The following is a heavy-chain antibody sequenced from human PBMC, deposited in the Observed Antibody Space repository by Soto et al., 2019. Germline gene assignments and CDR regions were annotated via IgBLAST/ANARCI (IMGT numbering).Heavy chain of an antibody. J-gene: IGHJ4*02. CDR1: GYTFTSYG. CDR3: AREISSIAARFLLGY. Sequence: ASVKVSCKASGYTFTSYGISWVRQAPGQGLEWMGWISAYNGNTNYAQKLQGRVTMTTDTSTSTAYMELRSLRSDDTAVYYCAREISSIAARFLLGYWGQGTLVTVSS. CDR2: ISAYNGNT. V-gene: IGHV1-18*01. D-gene: IGHD6-6*01.